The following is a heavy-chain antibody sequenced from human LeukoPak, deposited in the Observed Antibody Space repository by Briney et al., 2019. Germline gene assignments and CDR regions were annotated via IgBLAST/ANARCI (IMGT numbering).Heavy chain of an antibody. CDR2: INHSGST. D-gene: IGHD1-26*01. CDR1: GGSFSGYY. V-gene: IGHV4-34*01. CDR3: ARYKMGTTRLYYFDY. J-gene: IGHJ4*02. Sequence: SETLSLTCAVYGGSFSGYYWSWIRQPPGKGLEWIGEINHSGSTNYNPSLKSRVTISVDTSKNQFSLKLTSVTAADTAVYYCARYKMGTTRLYYFDYWGQGTLVTVSS.